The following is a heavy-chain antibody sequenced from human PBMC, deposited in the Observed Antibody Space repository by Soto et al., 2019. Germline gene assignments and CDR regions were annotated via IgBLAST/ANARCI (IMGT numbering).Heavy chain of an antibody. J-gene: IGHJ6*02. D-gene: IGHD5-18*01. CDR2: IIPIFGTT. CDR1: GGSFTYT. V-gene: IGHV1-69*13. Sequence: SVKVSCKASGGSFTYTLSWVRQAPGQGLEWMGGIIPIFGTTNYAQKFQGRVAITADESTKTAYMELSTLRSEDTAVYYCARLHSHGTYGMDVWGQGTTVTVSS. CDR3: ARLHSHGTYGMDV.